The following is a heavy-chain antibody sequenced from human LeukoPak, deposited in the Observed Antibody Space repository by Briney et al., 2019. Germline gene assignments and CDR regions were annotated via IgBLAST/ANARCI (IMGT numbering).Heavy chain of an antibody. V-gene: IGHV3-23*01. CDR1: GFTFSNYA. J-gene: IGHJ6*02. Sequence: PGGSLRLSCAAPGFTFSNYAMSWVRQAPGKGLEWVSAIGGSGAKTYYADSVKGRFTISRDNSKNTLYLQMNSLRAEDTAVYYCAKFNWNDGMDVWGQGTTVTVSS. D-gene: IGHD1-1*01. CDR2: IGGSGAKT. CDR3: AKFNWNDGMDV.